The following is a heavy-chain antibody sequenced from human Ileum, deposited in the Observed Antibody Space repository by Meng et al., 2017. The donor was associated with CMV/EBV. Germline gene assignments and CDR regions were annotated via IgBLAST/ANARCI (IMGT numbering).Heavy chain of an antibody. J-gene: IGHJ4*02. D-gene: IGHD3-10*01. Sequence: FTFSRYSIHWVRQAPGKGLEWVAIIWYDGINKYYADSVKGQFTISRDNSKNRLYLQMNSLRAEDTAVYYCARGSYYGSGALYYLDYWGQGTLVTVSS. V-gene: IGHV3-33*01. CDR2: IWYDGINK. CDR3: ARGSYYGSGALYYLDY. CDR1: FTFSRYS.